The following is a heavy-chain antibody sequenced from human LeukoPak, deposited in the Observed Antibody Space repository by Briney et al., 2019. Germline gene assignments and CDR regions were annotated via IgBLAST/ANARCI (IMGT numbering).Heavy chain of an antibody. V-gene: IGHV4-4*02. Sequence: SETLSLTCAVSVGSISSGNWWTWVRQSPGKGLEWIGEIYHNGTHNYNPSLKSRVTISADTFKNHFSLKLTSVTAADAAVYYCATAPILRGEGGEHYKYGMDVWGQGTLVTVSS. J-gene: IGHJ6*02. D-gene: IGHD2-2*02. CDR2: IYHNGTH. CDR1: VGSISSGNW. CDR3: ATAPILRGEGGEHYKYGMDV.